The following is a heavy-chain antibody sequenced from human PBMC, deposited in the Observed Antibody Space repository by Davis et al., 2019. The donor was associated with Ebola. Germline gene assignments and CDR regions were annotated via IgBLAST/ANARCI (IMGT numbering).Heavy chain of an antibody. CDR1: GGSINNYY. CDR2: IHYSGIT. J-gene: IGHJ4*02. CDR3: ARASVMTAVTTFDS. D-gene: IGHD4-17*01. V-gene: IGHV4-59*12. Sequence: SETLSLTCTVSGGSINNYYWNWIRQPPGKGLEWIGYIHYSGITNYNPSLRSRVTMSLDTSRNQFSLRLTSLTAADTALYYCARASVMTAVTTFDSWGQGTLVTVSS.